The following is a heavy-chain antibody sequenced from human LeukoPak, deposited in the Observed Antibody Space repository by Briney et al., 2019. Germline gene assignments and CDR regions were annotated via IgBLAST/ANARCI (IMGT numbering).Heavy chain of an antibody. V-gene: IGHV3-9*01. J-gene: IGHJ4*02. CDR3: AKDPGPYCSGGSCYFFDN. CDR1: GFTFDDYA. CDR2: ISWNSGSL. Sequence: PGGSLRLSCAASGFTFDDYAMHWVRQAPGKGLEWVSGISWNSGSLGYADSVKGRFTISRDNAKNSLYLQMNSLRAEDTALYYCAKDPGPYCSGGSCYFFDNWGQGTLVTVSS. D-gene: IGHD2-15*01.